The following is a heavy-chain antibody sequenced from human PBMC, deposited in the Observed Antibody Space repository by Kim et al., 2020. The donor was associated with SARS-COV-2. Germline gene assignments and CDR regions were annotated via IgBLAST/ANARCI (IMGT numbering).Heavy chain of an antibody. CDR1: SGSLSTFY. J-gene: IGHJ3*02. Sequence: SETLSLTCSVSSGSLSTFYWNWIRQPPGKGLEWIGYMYFSGSSSYNPSLKSRVTISVDTSKKQISLKLRSVTAADTAVYYCAGAQRDYGDFQDALDIWGQGTAVTVST. D-gene: IGHD4-17*01. V-gene: IGHV4-59*01. CDR2: MYFSGSS. CDR3: AGAQRDYGDFQDALDI.